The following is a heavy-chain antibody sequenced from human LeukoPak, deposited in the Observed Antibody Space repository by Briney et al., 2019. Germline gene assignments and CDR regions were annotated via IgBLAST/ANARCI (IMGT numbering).Heavy chain of an antibody. D-gene: IGHD6-19*01. V-gene: IGHV4-59*01. CDR2: IYYSGST. Sequence: SETLSLTCTVSAGSISGYYGTWIRQPPGKGLEWLGHIYYSGSTKYNPSLTSRVTISLDTSKNQFSLVLSSVTAADTAVYYCARSVAVPGTEIDFWGQGTLVTVSS. CDR1: AGSISGYY. CDR3: ARSVAVPGTEIDF. J-gene: IGHJ4*02.